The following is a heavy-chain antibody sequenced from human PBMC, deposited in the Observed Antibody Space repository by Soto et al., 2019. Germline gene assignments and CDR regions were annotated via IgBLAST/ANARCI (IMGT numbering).Heavy chain of an antibody. J-gene: IGHJ6*02. V-gene: IGHV3-23*01. Sequence: EVQLLESGGGLVQPGGSLRLSCAASGFTFSSYAMSWVRQAPGKGLEWVSAISGSGGSTYYADSVKGRFTISRDSSKTTLYLQMNSLRAEDTAVYYWSYLWLLVYCGMDVWGQGTTVTVSS. CDR3: SYLWLLVYCGMDV. CDR2: ISGSGGST. CDR1: GFTFSSYA. D-gene: IGHD3-22*01.